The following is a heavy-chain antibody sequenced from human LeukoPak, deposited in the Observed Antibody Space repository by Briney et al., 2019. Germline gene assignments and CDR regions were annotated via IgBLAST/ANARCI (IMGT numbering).Heavy chain of an antibody. CDR1: GGSIISNNYY. J-gene: IGHJ4*02. Sequence: PSETLSLTCSVSGGSIISNNYYWGWIRQPPGKGLEWIGSIHYSGSPYHNPSLKSRVTISVDTSKNQFSLKLGSVTAADMAVYYCARLLYDRSGYYYFDYWGQGTLVTVSS. V-gene: IGHV4-39*01. CDR3: ARLLYDRSGYYYFDY. D-gene: IGHD3-22*01. CDR2: IHYSGSP.